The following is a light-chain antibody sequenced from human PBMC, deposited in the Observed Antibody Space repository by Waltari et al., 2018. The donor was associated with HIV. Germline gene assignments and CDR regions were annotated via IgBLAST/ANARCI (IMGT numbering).Light chain of an antibody. CDR3: SSFTATDSVL. Sequence: QSALTQPASVSASPGQSVTISCTERAIDSDAYSSLSCYQQHPGKAPQLVIYGGTHRPPGVSDRFSGSKSGNTASLTIARLQPEDEADYYCSSFTATDSVLFGGGTKLTVL. J-gene: IGLJ3*02. V-gene: IGLV2-14*01. CDR2: GGT. CDR1: AIDSDAYSS.